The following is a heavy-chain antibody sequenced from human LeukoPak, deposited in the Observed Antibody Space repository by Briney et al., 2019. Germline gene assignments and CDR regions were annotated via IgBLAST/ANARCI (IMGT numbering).Heavy chain of an antibody. V-gene: IGHV3-30*14. CDR3: ARRAGAYSHPYDY. CDR1: GFTLSNYA. CDR2: ISNDGSKK. J-gene: IGHJ4*02. D-gene: IGHD4/OR15-4a*01. Sequence: PGGSLRLSCAASGFTLSNYAMHWVRQAPGKGLEWVAVISNDGSKKDYADSVKGRFTISRDNSKNTLYLQMNSLRAEDTAVYYCARRAGAYSHPYDYWGQGTLVTVSS.